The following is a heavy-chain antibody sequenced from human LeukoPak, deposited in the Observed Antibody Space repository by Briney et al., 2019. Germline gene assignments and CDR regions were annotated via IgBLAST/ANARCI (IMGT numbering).Heavy chain of an antibody. D-gene: IGHD7-27*01. CDR3: ARALTGDNYFDY. CDR1: GGSISSSSYY. J-gene: IGHJ4*02. CDR2: IYYSGST. Sequence: PSETLSLTCTVSGGSISSSSYYWGWIRQPPGKGLEWIGSIYYSGSTYYNPSLKSRVTISVDTSKNQFSLKLSSVTAADTAVYYCARALTGDNYFDYWGQGTLVTVSS. V-gene: IGHV4-39*01.